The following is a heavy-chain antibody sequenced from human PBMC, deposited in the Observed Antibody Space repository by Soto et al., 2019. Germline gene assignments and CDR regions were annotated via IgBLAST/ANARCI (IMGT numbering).Heavy chain of an antibody. CDR3: ASGYDSYYYYYYGMDV. CDR1: GYTFTSYG. J-gene: IGHJ6*02. Sequence: QVQLVQSGAEVKKPGASVKVSCKASGYTFTSYGISWVRQAPGQGLEWMGWISAYNGNTNYAQKLQGRDTMTKDTSTSTAYMELRSLRSDDTAVYYCASGYDSYYYYYYGMDVWGQGTTVTVSS. CDR2: ISAYNGNT. D-gene: IGHD5-12*01. V-gene: IGHV1-18*01.